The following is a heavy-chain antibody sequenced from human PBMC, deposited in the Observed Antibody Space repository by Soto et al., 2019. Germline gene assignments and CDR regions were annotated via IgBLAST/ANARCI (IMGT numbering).Heavy chain of an antibody. CDR2: INRNGGST. CDR1: GYIFTNVY. J-gene: IGHJ4*02. V-gene: IGHV1-46*01. D-gene: IGHD3-16*01. CDR3: ARGPYWGDK. Sequence: HVRLVQSGAEVKKPGASVKVSCKASGYIFTNVYIHWVRQAPGQGLEWMAIINRNGGSTNCAQEFQGRITLARDRSTRPVYMDLGSRTSEDPAVYYCARGPYWGDKWGQGTLGTVSS.